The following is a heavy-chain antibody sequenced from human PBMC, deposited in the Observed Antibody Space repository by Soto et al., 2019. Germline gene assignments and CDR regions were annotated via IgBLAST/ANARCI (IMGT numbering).Heavy chain of an antibody. Sequence: ASVKVSCKVSGYTLTELSMHWVRQAPGKGLEWMGGFDPEDGETIYAQKFQGRVTMTEDTSTDTAYMELSSLRSEDTAVYYCATGLIFKLRFLEPVGLDYWGQGTLVTVSS. D-gene: IGHD3-3*01. V-gene: IGHV1-24*01. CDR1: GYTLTELS. J-gene: IGHJ4*02. CDR2: FDPEDGET. CDR3: ATGLIFKLRFLEPVGLDY.